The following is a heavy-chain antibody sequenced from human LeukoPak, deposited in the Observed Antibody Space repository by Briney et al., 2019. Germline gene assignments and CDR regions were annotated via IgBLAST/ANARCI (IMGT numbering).Heavy chain of an antibody. CDR2: IIPIFGTA. V-gene: IGHV1-69*13. CDR3: ARGDIYASGVDQ. Sequence: GASVKVSCKASGGTLSSYAISWVRQAPGQGLEWMGGIIPIFGTANYAQKFQGRVTITADESTTTAYMELSSLRCEDTAVYYCARGDIYASGVDQWGQGTLVTVSS. D-gene: IGHD3-10*01. J-gene: IGHJ4*02. CDR1: GGTLSSYA.